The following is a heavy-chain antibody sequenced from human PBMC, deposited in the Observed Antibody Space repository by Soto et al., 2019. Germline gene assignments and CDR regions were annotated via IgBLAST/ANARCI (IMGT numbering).Heavy chain of an antibody. CDR3: ASGTRAHSSGTVYYLDY. D-gene: IGHD3-10*01. CDR1: GFTFSNAW. CDR2: IQSKNEGEKT. J-gene: IGHJ4*02. Sequence: EVQLVESGGGLVKPGGSLRLSCAASGFTFSNAWMSWVRQAPGKGLEWVGRIQSKNEGEKTEYAVDVNGRFIISRDDSKNTLYLDMNSLRTEDTAVYYCASGTRAHSSGTVYYLDYWGQGTLVTVSS. V-gene: IGHV3-15*01.